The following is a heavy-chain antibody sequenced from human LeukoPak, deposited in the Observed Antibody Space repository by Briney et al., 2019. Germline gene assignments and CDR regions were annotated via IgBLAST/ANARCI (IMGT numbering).Heavy chain of an antibody. CDR3: ARSPLTTVTTNWFDP. J-gene: IGHJ5*02. CDR1: GFTFSSYS. Sequence: TGGSLRLSCAASGFTFSSYSMNWVRQAPGKGLEWVSYISSSSSTIYYADSVKGRFTISRDNVKNSLYLQMNSLRAEDTAVYYCARSPLTTVTTNWFDPWGQGTLVTVSS. V-gene: IGHV3-48*01. CDR2: ISSSSSTI. D-gene: IGHD4-17*01.